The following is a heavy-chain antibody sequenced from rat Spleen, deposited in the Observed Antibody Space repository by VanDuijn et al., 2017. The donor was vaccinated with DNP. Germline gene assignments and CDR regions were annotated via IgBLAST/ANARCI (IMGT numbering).Heavy chain of an antibody. D-gene: IGHD1-12*01. CDR2: SEYDGGST. CDR3: ARSTIFDY. CDR1: GFTFSDYN. Sequence: EVQLVESGGGLVQPGRSLKLSCTASGFTFSDYNLAWVRQAPKKGLEWVATSEYDGGSTYYGDSVKGRFTISRDNAKSTLYLQMDSLRSEDTATYYCARSTIFDYWGQGVMVTVSS. J-gene: IGHJ2*01. V-gene: IGHV5-7*01.